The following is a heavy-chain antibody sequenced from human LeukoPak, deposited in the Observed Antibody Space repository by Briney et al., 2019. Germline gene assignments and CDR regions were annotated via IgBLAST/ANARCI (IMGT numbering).Heavy chain of an antibody. D-gene: IGHD6-19*01. CDR3: ANQPGLYDNGWSTTYHFFGLDV. CDR2: IGTAGDT. CDR1: GFTFSSYD. V-gene: IGHV3-13*01. J-gene: IGHJ6*02. Sequence: GGSLRLSCAASGFTFSSYDMHWVRQATGKGLEWVSAIGTAGDTYYPGSVKGRFTISRENAKNSLYLQMNSLRAGDTAVYYCANQPGLYDNGWSTTYHFFGLDVWGQGTTVIVSS.